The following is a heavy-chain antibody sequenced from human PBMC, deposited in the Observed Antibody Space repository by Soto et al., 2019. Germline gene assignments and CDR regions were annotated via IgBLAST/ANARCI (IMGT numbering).Heavy chain of an antibody. CDR3: VKGVPFSSSWYYFDY. J-gene: IGHJ4*02. V-gene: IGHV3-64D*09. Sequence: GGSLRLSCSASGFTFSSYAMHWVRQAPGKGLEYVSAISSNGGSTYYADSVKGRFTISRDNSKNTLYLQMSSLRAEDTAVYYCVKGVPFSSSWYYFDYWGQGTLVTVSS. CDR1: GFTFSSYA. D-gene: IGHD6-13*01. CDR2: ISSNGGST.